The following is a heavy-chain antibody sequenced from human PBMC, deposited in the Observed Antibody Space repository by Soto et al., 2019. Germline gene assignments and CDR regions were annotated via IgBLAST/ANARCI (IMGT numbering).Heavy chain of an antibody. Sequence: EMQLVGSGGGLVQPGGSLRLSCAASGFTFNSYWMSWVRQVPGQGLEWVANIKQDGNEKYYVDSVKGRFTISRDNAKNSLYLQMNSLRAEDTAVYFCARDSLRVMVTAVLTDALDLWGHGTMVTVSS. CDR3: ARDSLRVMVTAVLTDALDL. CDR1: GFTFNSYW. V-gene: IGHV3-7*01. D-gene: IGHD2-21*02. CDR2: IKQDGNEK. J-gene: IGHJ3*01.